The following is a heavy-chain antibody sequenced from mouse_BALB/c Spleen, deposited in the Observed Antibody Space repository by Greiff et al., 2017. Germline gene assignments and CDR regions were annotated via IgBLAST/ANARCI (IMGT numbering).Heavy chain of an antibody. J-gene: IGHJ3*01. CDR2: ISDGGSYT. D-gene: IGHD2-14*01. Sequence: EVQRVESGGGLVKPGGSLKLSCAASGFTFSDYYMYWVRQTPEKRLEWVATISDGGSYTYYPDSVKGRFTISRDNAKNNLYLQMSSLKSEDTAMYYCARDYYRYDEAWFAYWGQGTLVTVSA. V-gene: IGHV5-4*02. CDR3: ARDYYRYDEAWFAY. CDR1: GFTFSDYY.